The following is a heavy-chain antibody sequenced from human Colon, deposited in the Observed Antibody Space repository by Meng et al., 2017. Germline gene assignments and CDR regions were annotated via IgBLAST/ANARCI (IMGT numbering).Heavy chain of an antibody. J-gene: IGHJ5*02. CDR1: GGSVISNSYY. Sequence: VLLPESGPGLVRPSETLSLTCTVSGGSVISNSYYWSWIRQPPGKGLEWIGFIYYSGSTNYNPSLKSRVTISVDTSKNQFSLKVSSVTAADTAVYYCARDSGYDKNWFDPWGQGTLVTVSS. D-gene: IGHD5-12*01. CDR3: ARDSGYDKNWFDP. CDR2: IYYSGST. V-gene: IGHV4-61*01.